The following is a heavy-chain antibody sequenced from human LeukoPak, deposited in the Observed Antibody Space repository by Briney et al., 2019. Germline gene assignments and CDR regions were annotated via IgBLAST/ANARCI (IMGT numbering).Heavy chain of an antibody. CDR3: ARSLTRVSY. V-gene: IGHV5-51*01. CDR2: IFPADSDT. D-gene: IGHD3-16*01. CDR1: GYIFSNYW. Sequence: GESLKISCKGSGYIFSNYWIGRVRQMPGKGLEWMGIIFPADSDTRYNPSFQDQVTITADKSISTAFLQWSSLKASDTAMYYCARSLTRVSYWGQGTLVTVSS. J-gene: IGHJ4*02.